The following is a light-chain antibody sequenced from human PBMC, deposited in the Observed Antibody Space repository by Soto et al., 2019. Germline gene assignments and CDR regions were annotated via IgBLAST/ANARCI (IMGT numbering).Light chain of an antibody. Sequence: EIVMTQSPATLSVSPGERATLSCRASQSINSNLAWYQQKPGQVPRHLIYGSSTRATGIPARFSGSGSGTEFTLTISSLQSEDSAVYYCQQYNNWPPTFGQGTKLEIK. V-gene: IGKV3-15*01. CDR1: QSINSN. CDR2: GSS. CDR3: QQYNNWPPT. J-gene: IGKJ2*01.